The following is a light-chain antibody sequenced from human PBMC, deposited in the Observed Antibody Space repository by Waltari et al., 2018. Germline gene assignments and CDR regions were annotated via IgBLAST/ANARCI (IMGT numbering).Light chain of an antibody. CDR2: DVT. V-gene: IGLV2-14*03. J-gene: IGLJ3*02. CDR3: SSRTNSITWV. CDR1: SSDFGANKY. Sequence: QSALNQPASVSGSPGQSRTISCTATSSDFGANKYVSWYQQHPGKAPKVVIYDVTERPSGVSNRFSGSKSGSTASLTISGLQTEDEAGYYCSSRTNSITWVFGGGTKVTVL.